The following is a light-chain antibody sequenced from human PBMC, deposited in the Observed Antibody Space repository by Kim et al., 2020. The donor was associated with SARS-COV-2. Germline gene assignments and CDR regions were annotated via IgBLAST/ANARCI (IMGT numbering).Light chain of an antibody. CDR1: SGHSNYI. Sequence: QPVLTQPSSASASLGSSVKVTYTLSSGHSNYIIAWHQQQPGKAPRFLMKLEGNGNYDKGNGIPDRFSGSSSGAVRYLTISNLQSEDEADYYCETWDRNSRRVFGGGPKVTVL. V-gene: IGLV4-60*03. CDR3: ETWDRNSRRV. CDR2: LEGNGNY. J-gene: IGLJ3*02.